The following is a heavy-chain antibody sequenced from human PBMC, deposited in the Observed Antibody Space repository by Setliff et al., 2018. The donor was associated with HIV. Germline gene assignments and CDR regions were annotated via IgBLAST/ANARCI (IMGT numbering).Heavy chain of an antibody. CDR1: GFIFNDYW. J-gene: IGHJ4*02. Sequence: GGSLRLSCAASGFIFNDYWMSWVRQAPGKGLEWVANIKKDGSEKYYVDSVKGRFTISRDNAKNLLSLQMNSLRVEDTAVYYCASPYYDYVWGSPEDYWGQGTLVTVSS. CDR3: ASPYYDYVWGSPEDY. CDR2: IKKDGSEK. V-gene: IGHV3-7*01. D-gene: IGHD3-16*01.